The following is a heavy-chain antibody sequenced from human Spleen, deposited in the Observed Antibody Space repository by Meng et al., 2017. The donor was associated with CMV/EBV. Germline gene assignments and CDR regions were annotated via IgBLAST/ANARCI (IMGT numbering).Heavy chain of an antibody. V-gene: IGHV1-69*05. J-gene: IGHJ4*02. D-gene: IGHD6-6*01. CDR3: AKDDIAARPSPYYFDY. CDR2: IIPIFGTA. Sequence: SVKVSCKASGGTFSSYAISWVRQAPGQGLEWMGGIIPIFGTANYAQKFQGRVTITTDESTSTAYMELSSLRSEDTAVYYCAKDDIAARPSPYYFDYWGQGTLVTVSS. CDR1: GGTFSSYA.